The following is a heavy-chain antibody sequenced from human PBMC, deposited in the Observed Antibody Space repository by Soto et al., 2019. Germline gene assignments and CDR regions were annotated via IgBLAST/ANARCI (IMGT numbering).Heavy chain of an antibody. CDR3: AKDQSRTTIVRGVIIFDY. D-gene: IGHD3-10*01. Sequence: PGGSLRLSCAASGFTFSSYAMSWVRQAPGKGLEWVSAISGSGGSTYYADSVKGRFTISRDNSKNTLYLQMNSLRAEDTAVYYCAKDQSRTTIVRGVIIFDYWGQGTLVTVSS. J-gene: IGHJ4*02. CDR2: ISGSGGST. CDR1: GFTFSSYA. V-gene: IGHV3-23*01.